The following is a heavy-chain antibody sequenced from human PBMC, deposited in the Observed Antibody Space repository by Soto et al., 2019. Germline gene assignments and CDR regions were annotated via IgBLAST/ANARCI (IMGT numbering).Heavy chain of an antibody. CDR3: ANLVRY. CDR1: GLTFSSSS. Sequence: EVQLLESGGGLVQPGGSLRLSCVASGLTFSSSSMSWVRQAPGKGLEWVSVSTGGGSTFYADSVKGRFTISRDNSKNTLYLQMNSLRAEDAAVYFCANLVRYWGQGTLVTVSS. J-gene: IGHJ4*02. D-gene: IGHD6-6*01. CDR2: STGGGST. V-gene: IGHV3-23*01.